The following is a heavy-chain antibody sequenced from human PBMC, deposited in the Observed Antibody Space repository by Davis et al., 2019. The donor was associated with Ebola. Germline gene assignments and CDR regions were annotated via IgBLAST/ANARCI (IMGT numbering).Heavy chain of an antibody. Sequence: GESLKISCAASGFSFSNYWMHWIRQVPGKGPVWVARINSNGRDISYADSVKGRFTISRDNAKNTLFLQVSSLRVEDTAVYYCARRGFADAFDIWGQGTKVTVSS. V-gene: IGHV3-74*01. J-gene: IGHJ3*02. CDR3: ARRGFADAFDI. CDR2: INSNGRDI. CDR1: GFSFSNYW. D-gene: IGHD3-3*01.